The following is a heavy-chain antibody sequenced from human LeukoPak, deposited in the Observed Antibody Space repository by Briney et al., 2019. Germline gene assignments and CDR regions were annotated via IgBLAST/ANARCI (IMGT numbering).Heavy chain of an antibody. D-gene: IGHD7-27*01. CDR1: GGSISSGSYD. V-gene: IGHV4-61*09. J-gene: IGHJ5*02. Sequence: PSETLSLTCTVSGGSISSGSYDWYWIRQPAGKGLEWIGHLYTSGSMSYNPSLKSRVAMSVDAPRNQFTLTLTSVTAADTAIYYCARLKTGDVHKKTNKWFDPWGQGTLVTVSS. CDR2: LYTSGSM. CDR3: ARLKTGDVHKKTNKWFDP.